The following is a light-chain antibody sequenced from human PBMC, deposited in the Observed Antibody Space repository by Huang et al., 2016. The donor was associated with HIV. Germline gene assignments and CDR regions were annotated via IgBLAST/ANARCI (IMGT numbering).Light chain of an antibody. Sequence: EIVLTQSPATLSLSPGEGATLSCRASQSIGRYLAWYQQRPGQAPRLLIYDASIRATSSPARFSGRGSGTDFTLTISSLEPEDFAVYYCQQRNNWPPWTFGQGTKVELK. CDR3: QQRNNWPPWT. J-gene: IGKJ1*01. CDR2: DAS. CDR1: QSIGRY. V-gene: IGKV3-11*01.